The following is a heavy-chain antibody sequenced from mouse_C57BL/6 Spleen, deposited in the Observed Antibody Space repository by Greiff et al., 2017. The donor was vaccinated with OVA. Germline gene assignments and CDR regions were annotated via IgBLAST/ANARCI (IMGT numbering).Heavy chain of an antibody. CDR3: ASSSGYVAWFAY. CDR2: IDPEDGAT. J-gene: IGHJ3*01. Sequence: EVQLQQSGAELVKPGASVKLSCTASGFNIKDYYMHWVKQRTEQCLAWLGRIDPEDGATTYAPKFQGKATITADTSSNTAYLQLSSLTSEDTAVYYCASSSGYVAWFAYWGQGTLVTVSA. D-gene: IGHD3-2*02. V-gene: IGHV14-2*01. CDR1: GFNIKDYY.